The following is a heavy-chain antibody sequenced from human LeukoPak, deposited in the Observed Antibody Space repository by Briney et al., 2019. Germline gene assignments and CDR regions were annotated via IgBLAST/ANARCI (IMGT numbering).Heavy chain of an antibody. V-gene: IGHV1-18*01. D-gene: IGHD5-24*01. Sequence: ASVKVSCKASGYIFTKYGFTWVRQAPGQGFEWMGWISTYNGNTNYAQKLQGRVTMTTDTSTSTAYMELRSLRSDDTAVYYCARGNYRGAFDIWGQGTMVTVSS. CDR3: ARGNYRGAFDI. CDR2: ISTYNGNT. J-gene: IGHJ3*02. CDR1: GYIFTKYG.